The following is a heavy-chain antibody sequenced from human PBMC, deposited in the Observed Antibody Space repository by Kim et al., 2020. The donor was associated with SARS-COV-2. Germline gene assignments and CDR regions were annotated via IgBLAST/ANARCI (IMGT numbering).Heavy chain of an antibody. D-gene: IGHD4-4*01. J-gene: IGHJ6*02. CDR3: ARGLRHYSNYYYYGMDV. Sequence: LKSRVTISVDTSKNQFSLKLSSVTAADTAVYYCARGLRHYSNYYYYGMDVWGQGTTVTVSS. V-gene: IGHV4-34*01.